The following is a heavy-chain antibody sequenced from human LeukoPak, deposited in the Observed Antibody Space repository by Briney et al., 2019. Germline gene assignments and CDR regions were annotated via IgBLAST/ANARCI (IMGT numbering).Heavy chain of an antibody. Sequence: SSETLSLTCTVSRGSISSHFWRWIRQPPPKGLAWIGSVYNSGNTNYNASLRSRVTISVDTPKNQFSLEMSSVTAADTAVYYCARVVTVPTAVYYYYYLDVWGKGTTVTVSS. CDR1: RGSISSHF. CDR2: VYNSGNT. V-gene: IGHV4-59*11. D-gene: IGHD1-1*01. CDR3: ARVVTVPTAVYYYYYLDV. J-gene: IGHJ6*03.